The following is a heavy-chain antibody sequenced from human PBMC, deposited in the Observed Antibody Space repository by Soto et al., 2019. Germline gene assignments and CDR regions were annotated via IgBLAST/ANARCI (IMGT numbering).Heavy chain of an antibody. CDR2: IWYDGSNK. CDR3: ARTSERYDFWSGLNYFDY. J-gene: IGHJ4*02. CDR1: GFTFSSYG. V-gene: IGHV3-33*01. Sequence: QVQLVESGGGVVQPGRSLRLSCAASGFTFSSYGMHWVRQAPGKGLEWVAVIWYDGSNKYYADSVKGRFTISRDNSKNTLYLQMNSLRAEDTAVYYCARTSERYDFWSGLNYFDYWGQGTLVTVSS. D-gene: IGHD3-3*01.